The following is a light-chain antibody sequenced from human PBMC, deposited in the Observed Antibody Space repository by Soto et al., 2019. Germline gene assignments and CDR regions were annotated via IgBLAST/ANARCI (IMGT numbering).Light chain of an antibody. CDR1: SSNIGGNS. V-gene: IGLV1-51*01. CDR3: GSWDSSLSAYV. CDR2: DDD. J-gene: IGLJ1*01. Sequence: QSVLTQPPSVSAAPGQRVTISCSVSSSNIGGNSVSWYQQLPGTAPKLLIYDDDKRPSGIPDRFSGSKSGTSATLGITGFQTGDEAEYYCGSWDSSLSAYVFGTGT.